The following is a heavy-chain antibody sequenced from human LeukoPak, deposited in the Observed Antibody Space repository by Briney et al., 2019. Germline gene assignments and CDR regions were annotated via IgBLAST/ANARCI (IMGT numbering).Heavy chain of an antibody. D-gene: IGHD6-13*01. CDR1: GGTFSSYA. CDR3: ARDVGSRPMYWFDP. J-gene: IGHJ5*02. Sequence: VKVSCKASGGTFSSYAISWVRQAPGQGLEWMGRIIPIFGTANYAQKFQGRVTITTDESTSTAYMELSSLRSEDTAVYYCARDVGSRPMYWFDPWGQGTLVTVSS. CDR2: IIPIFGTA. V-gene: IGHV1-69*13.